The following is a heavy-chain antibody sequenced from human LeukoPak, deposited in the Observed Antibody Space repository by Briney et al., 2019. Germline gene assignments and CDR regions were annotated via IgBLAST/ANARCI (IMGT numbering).Heavy chain of an antibody. CDR1: GYTFTSYY. CDR3: ARDPTHDYYDSSAVSFDY. D-gene: IGHD3-22*01. J-gene: IGHJ4*02. Sequence: ASVKVSCKASGYTFTSYYMHWVRQAPGQGLEWMGIINPSGGSTSYAQKFQGRVTMTRDMSTSTVYMELSSLRSEDTAVYYCARDPTHDYYDSSAVSFDYWGQGTLVTVSS. CDR2: INPSGGST. V-gene: IGHV1-46*01.